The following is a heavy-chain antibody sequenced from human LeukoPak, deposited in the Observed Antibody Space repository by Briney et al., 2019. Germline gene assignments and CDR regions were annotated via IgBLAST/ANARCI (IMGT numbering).Heavy chain of an antibody. D-gene: IGHD3-16*01. V-gene: IGHV3-13*01. Sequence: GGSLRLSCAASGITFSSYDMHWVRQATGKGLEWVSAIGTAGDTYYPGSVKGRFTISRENAENSLYLQMNSLRAGDTAVYYCARYEGDAFDIWGQGTMVTVSS. J-gene: IGHJ3*02. CDR3: ARYEGDAFDI. CDR2: IGTAGDT. CDR1: GITFSSYD.